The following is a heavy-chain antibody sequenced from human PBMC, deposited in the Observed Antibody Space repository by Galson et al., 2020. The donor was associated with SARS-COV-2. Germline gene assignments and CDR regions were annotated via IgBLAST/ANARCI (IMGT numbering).Heavy chain of an antibody. CDR2: IKLDGSEK. V-gene: IGHV3-7*02. CDR1: GFTFSTYW. CDR3: ARVHLGERF. D-gene: IGHD3-16*01. J-gene: IGHJ4*02. Sequence: GGSLRLSCVASGFTFSTYWMCWIRQAPGKGLEWVGNIKLDGSEKYYVDSVKGRFTISRDNAKNSLYLQMDSLRVEDTAVYYCARVHLGERFWGQGTLVTVSS.